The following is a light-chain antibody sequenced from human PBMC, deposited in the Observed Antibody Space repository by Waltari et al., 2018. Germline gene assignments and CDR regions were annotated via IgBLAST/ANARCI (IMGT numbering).Light chain of an antibody. Sequence: QLVLTQSPSASASLGASVKLTCTLSSGHSRTIIAWLQQKPEKGPRYLMKVNSDGSHSKGDEIPDRFSGSSSGAERYLTISTVQSEDEADYYCQTGGHGTWVFGGGTKLTVL. CDR1: SGHSRTI. V-gene: IGLV4-69*01. CDR3: QTGGHGTWV. J-gene: IGLJ3*02. CDR2: VNSDGSH.